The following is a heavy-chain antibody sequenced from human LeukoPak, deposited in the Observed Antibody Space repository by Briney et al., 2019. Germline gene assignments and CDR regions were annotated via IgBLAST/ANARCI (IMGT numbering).Heavy chain of an antibody. D-gene: IGHD6-13*01. CDR2: IYPGDSDT. V-gene: IGHV5-51*01. Sequence: GESLKISCKASGYSFTSYLIGWVRQLPGKGLECMGIIYPGDSDTRDSPSFEGQVTISADKSISTAYLQWSSLKASDTAMYFCARRLDGSSWVDFWGQGTLVTVSS. CDR3: ARRLDGSSWVDF. CDR1: GYSFTSYL. J-gene: IGHJ4*02.